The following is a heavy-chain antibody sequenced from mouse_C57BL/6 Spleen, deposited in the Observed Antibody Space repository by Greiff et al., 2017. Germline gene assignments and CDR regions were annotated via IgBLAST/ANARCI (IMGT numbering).Heavy chain of an antibody. CDR3: ARRGLRTPMDY. CDR2: INPGSGGT. D-gene: IGHD3-1*01. CDR1: GYAFTNYL. Sequence: VQLQQSGAELVRPGTSVKVSCKASGYAFTNYLIEWVKQRPGQGLEWIGVINPGSGGTNYNEKFKGKATLTADKSSSTAYMQLSSLTSEDSAVYFCARRGLRTPMDYWGQGTSGTVSS. V-gene: IGHV1-54*01. J-gene: IGHJ4*01.